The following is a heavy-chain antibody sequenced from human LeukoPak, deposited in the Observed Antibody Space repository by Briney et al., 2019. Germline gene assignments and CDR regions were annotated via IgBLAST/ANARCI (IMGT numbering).Heavy chain of an antibody. V-gene: IGHV4-39*07. J-gene: IGHJ4*02. CDR3: ARRITMVRGVITEDDY. D-gene: IGHD3-10*01. Sequence: SETLSLTCTVSGGSISSSSYYWGWIRQPPGKGLEWIGSIYYSGSTCYNPSLKSRVTISVDTSKNQFSLKLSSVTAADTAVYYCARRITMVRGVITEDDYWGQGTLVTVSS. CDR2: IYYSGST. CDR1: GGSISSSSYY.